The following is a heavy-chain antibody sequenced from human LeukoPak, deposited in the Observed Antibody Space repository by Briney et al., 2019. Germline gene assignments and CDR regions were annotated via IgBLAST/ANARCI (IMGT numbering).Heavy chain of an antibody. J-gene: IGHJ4*02. Sequence: GGSLRLSCAASGFTFTTYAMSWVRQAPGKGLEWVSLISGSGGGTYYADSVKGRFTISRDNSKNTLYLQMNSLRAEDTAVYYCAKPVDYGVNAHYFDYWGQGTLVTVSS. CDR3: AKPVDYGVNAHYFDY. CDR2: ISGSGGGT. CDR1: GFTFTTYA. D-gene: IGHD4-23*01. V-gene: IGHV3-23*01.